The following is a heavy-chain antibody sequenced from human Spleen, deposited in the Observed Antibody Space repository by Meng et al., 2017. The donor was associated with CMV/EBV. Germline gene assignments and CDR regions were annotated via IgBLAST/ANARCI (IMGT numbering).Heavy chain of an antibody. J-gene: IGHJ6*02. Sequence: SQTLSLTCAVYGGSFSGYYWSWIRQPPGKGLEWIGEINHSGSTNYNPSLKSRVTIPVDTSKTQFSLKLSSVNAADTAVYYCARGGIAAPQNHYYYYYGMDVWGQGTTVTVSS. CDR1: GGSFSGYY. V-gene: IGHV4-34*01. CDR3: ARGGIAAPQNHYYYYYGMDV. D-gene: IGHD6-6*01. CDR2: INHSGST.